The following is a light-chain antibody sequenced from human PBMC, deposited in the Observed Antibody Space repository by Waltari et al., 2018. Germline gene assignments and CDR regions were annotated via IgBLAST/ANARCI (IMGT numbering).Light chain of an antibody. CDR2: RNN. CDR1: NSNVPIKT. Sequence: QSVLTQPPSASGTPGQGVTIPCSGTNSNVPIKTVNWYQQVPGPAPKLLIYRNNQRPSGVPDRFSASKSGTSASLAIDGLRSEDEAVYYCASWDDSHYVFGPGTQVTVL. V-gene: IGLV1-44*01. CDR3: ASWDDSHYV. J-gene: IGLJ1*01.